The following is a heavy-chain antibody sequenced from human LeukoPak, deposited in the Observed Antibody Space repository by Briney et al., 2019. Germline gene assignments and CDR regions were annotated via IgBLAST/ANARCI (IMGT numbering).Heavy chain of an antibody. CDR2: MNPNSGNT. D-gene: IGHD6-19*01. V-gene: IGHV1-8*01. CDR3: ARLYSSGWYDGDY. Sequence: GASVNVSCKASGYTFTSYDINWVRQATGQGLEWMGWMNPNSGNTGYAQKFQGRVTMTRNTSISTAYMELSSLRSEDTAVYYCARLYSSGWYDGDYWGQGTLVTVSS. J-gene: IGHJ4*02. CDR1: GYTFTSYD.